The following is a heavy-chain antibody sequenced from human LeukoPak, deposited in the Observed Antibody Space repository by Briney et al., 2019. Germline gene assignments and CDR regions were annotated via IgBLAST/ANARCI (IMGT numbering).Heavy chain of an antibody. CDR3: ARLARYSAMVIEDY. D-gene: IGHD5-18*01. CDR1: GYTFTIYD. V-gene: IGHV1-8*01. J-gene: IGHJ4*02. Sequence: AAVTVSFTAAGYTFTIYDINWVRQAPGQGREWMGWMNPNSGNTGYAQKFQGRVTMTRNTSISTAYMELSSLRSEDTAVYYCARLARYSAMVIEDYWGQGTLVTVSS. CDR2: MNPNSGNT.